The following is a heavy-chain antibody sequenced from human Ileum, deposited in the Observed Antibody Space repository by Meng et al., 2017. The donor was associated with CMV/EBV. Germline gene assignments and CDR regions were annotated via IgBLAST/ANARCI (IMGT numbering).Heavy chain of an antibody. CDR3: AREYTGASGNFYHDY. V-gene: IGHV3-53*05. J-gene: IGHJ4*02. CDR1: GLTVSNNY. D-gene: IGHD7-27*01. CDR2: IYRGGST. Sequence: LRLSCAVSGLTVSNNYMSWVRQVPGKGLEWLEGIYRGGSTFHADSIKGRFTISTDTNTVYPQMDSLSSDETGIYYCAREYTGASGNFYHDYWGQGTLVTVSS.